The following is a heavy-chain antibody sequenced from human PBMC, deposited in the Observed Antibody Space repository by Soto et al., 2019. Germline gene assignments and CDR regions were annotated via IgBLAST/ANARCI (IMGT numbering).Heavy chain of an antibody. CDR1: GFTFSSYS. CDR2: ISSSSSYI. Sequence: PGGSLRLSCAASGFTFSSYSMNWVRQAPGKGLEWVSSISSSSSYIYYADSVKGRFTISRDNAKNSLYLQMNSLRAEDTAVYYCARDPTPHYYDSSGYYSWAVDAFDIWGQGTMVTVSS. J-gene: IGHJ3*02. D-gene: IGHD3-22*01. V-gene: IGHV3-21*01. CDR3: ARDPTPHYYDSSGYYSWAVDAFDI.